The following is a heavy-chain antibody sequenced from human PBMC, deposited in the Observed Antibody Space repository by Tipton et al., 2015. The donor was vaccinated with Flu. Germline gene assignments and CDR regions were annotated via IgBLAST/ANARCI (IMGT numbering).Heavy chain of an antibody. V-gene: IGHV4-59*08. CDR1: GVSISSSY. D-gene: IGHD5-18*01. CDR3: ATRPYGDTALDH. CDR2: IYHTGTT. Sequence: GLVKPSETLSLTCTVSGVSISSSYWSWIRQSPGKGLEWIGYIYHTGTTNYNPSLKNRVTISIDTSRTQFSLKLSSVTAADTAVYYCATRPYGDTALDHWGQGTLVTVSS. J-gene: IGHJ4*02.